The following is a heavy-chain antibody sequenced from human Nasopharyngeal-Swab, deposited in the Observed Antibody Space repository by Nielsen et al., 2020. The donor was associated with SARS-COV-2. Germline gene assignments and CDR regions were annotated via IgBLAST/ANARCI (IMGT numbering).Heavy chain of an antibody. CDR3: ARVGDSGWYPGKYFQH. V-gene: IGHV1-46*01. Sequence: ASVKVSCKASGYTFTSYYMHWVRQAPGQGLEWMGIINPSGGSTSYAQKFQGRVTMTRDTSTSTAYMELSSLRSEDTAVYYCARVGDSGWYPGKYFQHWGQGTLVTVSS. J-gene: IGHJ1*01. CDR1: GYTFTSYY. CDR2: INPSGGST. D-gene: IGHD6-19*01.